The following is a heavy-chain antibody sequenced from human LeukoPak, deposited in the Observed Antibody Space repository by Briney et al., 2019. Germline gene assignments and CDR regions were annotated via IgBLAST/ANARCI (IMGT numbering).Heavy chain of an antibody. D-gene: IGHD6-13*01. CDR2: ISGSGGTT. V-gene: IGHV3-23*01. Sequence: GGSLRFSCPASGLTFSDYAMTWVRQAPGKGLEWVSAISGSGGTTYSADSVKGRLTISRDNSKNTLYLQMNSLRAEDTAVYYCAKGARSSSWYLFDFWGQGTLVTVSS. J-gene: IGHJ4*02. CDR3: AKGARSSSWYLFDF. CDR1: GLTFSDYA.